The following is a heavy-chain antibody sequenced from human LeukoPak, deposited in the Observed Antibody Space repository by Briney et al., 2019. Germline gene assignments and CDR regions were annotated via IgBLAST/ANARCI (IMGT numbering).Heavy chain of an antibody. CDR2: IYYSGST. CDR3: ARRYYGSGTPRPFDY. CDR1: GGSISSSSYY. Sequence: SETLSLTCTVSGGSISSSSYYWGWIRQPPGKGLEWIGSIYYSGSTYYNPSLKSRVTISVDTSKNQFSLKLSSVTAADTAVYYCARRYYGSGTPRPFDYWGQGTLVTVSS. D-gene: IGHD3-10*01. V-gene: IGHV4-39*01. J-gene: IGHJ4*02.